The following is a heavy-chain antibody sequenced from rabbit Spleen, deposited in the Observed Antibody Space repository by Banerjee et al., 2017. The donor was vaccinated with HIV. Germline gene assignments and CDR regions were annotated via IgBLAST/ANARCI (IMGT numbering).Heavy chain of an antibody. CDR3: ARGSATMTMVITGYYLYL. V-gene: IGHV1S45*01. CDR2: INAGN. Sequence: QEQLVESGGGLVQPEGSLKLSCKASGFDISGYRIGWVRQAPGKGLEWIGCINAGNYYASWAKGRFTISKTSSTTVTLQMTSLTAADTATYFCARGSATMTMVITGYYLYLWGQGTLVTVS. CDR1: GFDISGYR. J-gene: IGHJ4*01. D-gene: IGHD2-1*01.